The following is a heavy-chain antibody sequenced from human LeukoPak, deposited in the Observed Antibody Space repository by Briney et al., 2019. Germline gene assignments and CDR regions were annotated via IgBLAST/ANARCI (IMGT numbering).Heavy chain of an antibody. J-gene: IGHJ4*02. V-gene: IGHV1-69*13. CDR1: GGTFSSYA. Sequence: SVKVSCKASGGTFSSYAISWVRQAPGQGLEWRGGIIPMFDTADYAQNFQGTLTITADESTSTAYMELSSLRAEDTAVYYCARDLVGSHTSYSSGAWDYWGQGTLVTVSS. CDR3: ARDLVGSHTSYSSGAWDY. CDR2: IIPMFDTA. D-gene: IGHD3-9*01.